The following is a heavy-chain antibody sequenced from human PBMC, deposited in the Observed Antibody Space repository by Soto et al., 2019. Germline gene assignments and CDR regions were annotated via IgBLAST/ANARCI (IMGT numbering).Heavy chain of an antibody. J-gene: IGHJ6*02. Sequence: QVQLQESGPGLVKPSQNLSLTCTVSGGSISSGGYYWSWIRQHPGKGLEWIGYIYYSGCTYFNPSLKSRVTISVDTSKNQVSLKLSSVTAADTAVYYCAIVFGFGGMDVWGQGTTVTVSS. CDR2: IYYSGCT. CDR1: GGSISSGGYY. CDR3: AIVFGFGGMDV. V-gene: IGHV4-31*03. D-gene: IGHD3-10*01.